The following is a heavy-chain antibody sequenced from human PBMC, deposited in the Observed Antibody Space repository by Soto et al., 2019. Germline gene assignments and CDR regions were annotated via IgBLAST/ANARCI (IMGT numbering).Heavy chain of an antibody. CDR2: IKQDGSEK. D-gene: IGHD2-2*01. Sequence: EVQLVESGGGLVQPGGSLRLSCAASGFTFSSYWMSWVRQAPGKGLEWVANIKQDGSEKYYVDSVKGRFTISRDNAKNSLYLQMNSLRAADTAVYYCARGRGCSTGCHNFDYWGQGTLVTVSS. V-gene: IGHV3-7*01. CDR1: GFTFSSYW. J-gene: IGHJ4*02. CDR3: ARGRGCSTGCHNFDY.